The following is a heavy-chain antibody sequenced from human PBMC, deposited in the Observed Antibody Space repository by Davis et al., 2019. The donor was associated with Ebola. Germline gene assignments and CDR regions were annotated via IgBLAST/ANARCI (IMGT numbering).Heavy chain of an antibody. J-gene: IGHJ6*02. CDR1: GDSVSSNSAA. Sequence: TLSLTCAISGDSVSSNSAAWNWIRQSPSRGLEWLGRTYYRSKWYNDYAVSVKSRITINPDTSKNQFSLQLNSVTPEDTAVYYCARGRWLVPHYYYYGMDVWGQGTTVTVSS. D-gene: IGHD6-19*01. CDR3: ARGRWLVPHYYYYGMDV. V-gene: IGHV6-1*01. CDR2: TYYRSKWYN.